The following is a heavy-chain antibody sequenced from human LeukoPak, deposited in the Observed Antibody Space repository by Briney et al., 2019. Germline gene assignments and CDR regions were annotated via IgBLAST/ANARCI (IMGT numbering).Heavy chain of an antibody. V-gene: IGHV1-46*01. CDR2: INPSGGST. Sequence: ASVKVSCKASGYTFTSYYMHWVRQAPGQGLEWMGIINPSGGSTSYAQKFQGRVTMTRDMSTSTVYMELSSLRSEDTAVYYCARGRKRYSGSYGIDYWGQGTLVTVSS. D-gene: IGHD1-26*01. CDR3: ARGRKRYSGSYGIDY. J-gene: IGHJ4*02. CDR1: GYTFTSYY.